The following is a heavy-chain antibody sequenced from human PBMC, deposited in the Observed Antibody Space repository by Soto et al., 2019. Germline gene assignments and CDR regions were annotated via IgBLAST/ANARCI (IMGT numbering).Heavy chain of an antibody. CDR1: GDSINDKNW. D-gene: IGHD6-13*01. Sequence: QVQLQESGPGLVKPSETLSLTCSVSGDSINDKNWWTWLRQPPGKRLEWIGDIYHTGRSSYNPSLTSRVAMSVDKSKNQFSLKLISVTAADTAVYYCARTEVPESSSWHPCDPWAQGTLVTVSS. CDR2: IYHTGRS. CDR3: ARTEVPESSSWHPCDP. J-gene: IGHJ5*02. V-gene: IGHV4-4*02.